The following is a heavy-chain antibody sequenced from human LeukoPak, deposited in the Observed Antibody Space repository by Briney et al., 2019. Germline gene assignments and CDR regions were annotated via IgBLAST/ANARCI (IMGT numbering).Heavy chain of an antibody. Sequence: GRSLRLSCAASGFTFSTYTMHWVRQAADKGLEWVAVISYEGSNKYYADSVKGRFTIYRDNSKKQLYLQMNSLRAEDTAVYYCARDLAGSGWYVDNWGQGTLVTVSS. J-gene: IGHJ4*02. CDR1: GFTFSTYT. CDR2: ISYEGSNK. CDR3: ARDLAGSGWYVDN. D-gene: IGHD6-19*01. V-gene: IGHV3-30-3*01.